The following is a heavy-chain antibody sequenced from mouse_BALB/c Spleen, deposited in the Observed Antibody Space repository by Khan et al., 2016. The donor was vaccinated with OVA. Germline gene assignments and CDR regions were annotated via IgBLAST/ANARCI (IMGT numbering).Heavy chain of an antibody. V-gene: IGHV1-5*01. J-gene: IGHJ3*01. D-gene: IGHD2-5*01. Sequence: VQLQQSGTVLARPGASVKMSCKTSGYSFTSYLIHWVKQRPGQGLEWIGDIYPGNNETFYNQKFKDKAKLTAGKSASTAYMELSSLANEDFAVYYCTRAGYSTWAYWGQGTLVTVSA. CDR3: TRAGYSTWAY. CDR2: IYPGNNET. CDR1: GYSFTSYL.